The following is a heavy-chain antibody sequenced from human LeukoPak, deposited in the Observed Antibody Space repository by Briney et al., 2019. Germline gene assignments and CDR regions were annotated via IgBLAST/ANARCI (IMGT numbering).Heavy chain of an antibody. D-gene: IGHD3-22*01. CDR2: ISAYNGNT. CDR1: GYTFTSYG. V-gene: IGHV1-18*01. CDR3: ARVYGAYYYDSSGPGGGPTEFDP. Sequence: ASVKVSCKASGYTFTSYGISWVRQAPGQGLEWMGWISAYNGNTNYAQKLQGRVTMTTDTSTSTAYMELRSLRSDDTAVYYCARVYGAYYYDSSGPGGGPTEFDPWGQGTLVTVSS. J-gene: IGHJ5*02.